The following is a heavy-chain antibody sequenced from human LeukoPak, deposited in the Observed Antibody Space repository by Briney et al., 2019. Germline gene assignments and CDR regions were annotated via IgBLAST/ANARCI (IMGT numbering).Heavy chain of an antibody. CDR3: ARLGPGILAAAGITEPDAFDI. D-gene: IGHD6-13*01. CDR2: IYPGDSDT. Sequence: GESLKISCKGSGYSFTSYWIGWVRQMPGKGLEWMGIIYPGDSDTRYSPSFQGQVTISADKSISTAYLQWSSLKASDTAMYYCARLGPGILAAAGITEPDAFDIWGQGTMVTVSS. V-gene: IGHV5-51*01. J-gene: IGHJ3*02. CDR1: GYSFTSYW.